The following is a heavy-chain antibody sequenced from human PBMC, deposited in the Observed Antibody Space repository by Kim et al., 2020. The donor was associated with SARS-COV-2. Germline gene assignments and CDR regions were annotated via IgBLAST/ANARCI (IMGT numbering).Heavy chain of an antibody. Sequence: GGSLRLSCAASGFTFSSYGMSWVRQAPGKGLEWVSAISSSGSSTYYADSVKGRFTISRDNSENTLYLQMISLRAEDTALYYCAKGVAVAGLEPNWYFDLWGRGTLITVSS. J-gene: IGHJ2*01. CDR2: ISSSGSST. D-gene: IGHD6-19*01. CDR1: GFTFSSYG. V-gene: IGHV3-23*01. CDR3: AKGVAVAGLEPNWYFDL.